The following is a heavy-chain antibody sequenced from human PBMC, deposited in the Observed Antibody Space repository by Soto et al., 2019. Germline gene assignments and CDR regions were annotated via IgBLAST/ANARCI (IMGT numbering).Heavy chain of an antibody. D-gene: IGHD6-13*01. J-gene: IGHJ5*02. V-gene: IGHV1-3*01. CDR3: VRRHVSATGIDWFDP. CDR2: INAANGDT. Sequence: ASVKVSCKASGYTFTSYGIHWVRQAPGQRLEWVGWINAANGDTKYSPKFQGRVTITRDTSASTAYMELSSLRSEDTAVYYCVRRHVSATGIDWFDPWGQGTLVTVSS. CDR1: GYTFTSYG.